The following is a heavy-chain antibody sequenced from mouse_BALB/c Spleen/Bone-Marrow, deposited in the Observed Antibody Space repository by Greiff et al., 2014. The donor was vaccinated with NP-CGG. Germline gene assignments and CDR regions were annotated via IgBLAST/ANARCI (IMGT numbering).Heavy chain of an antibody. CDR3: AREGDYYGSSAY. Sequence: VKLMESGPQLVRPGASVKISCKASGYSFTSYWMHWVKQRPGQGLEWTGMIDPSDSETRLNQKFKDKATLTVDKSSSTAYMQLSSPTSEDSAVYYCAREGDYYGSSAYWGQGTLVTVSA. D-gene: IGHD1-1*01. CDR1: GYSFTSYW. CDR2: IDPSDSET. V-gene: IGHV1S126*01. J-gene: IGHJ3*01.